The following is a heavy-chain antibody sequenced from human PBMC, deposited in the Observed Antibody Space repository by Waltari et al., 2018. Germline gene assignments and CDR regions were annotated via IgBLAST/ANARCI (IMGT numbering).Heavy chain of an antibody. D-gene: IGHD6-13*01. V-gene: IGHV1-8*01. CDR3: ARGGPYSSSWYDNPLDY. Sequence: QVQLVQSGAEVKKPGASVKVSCKASGYTFTSYDINWVRQATGHGREWMGWMNHNSGNTGYAQKFQGRVTMTRNTSISTAYMELSSLRSEDTAVYYCARGGPYSSSWYDNPLDYWGQGTLVTGSS. J-gene: IGHJ4*02. CDR1: GYTFTSYD. CDR2: MNHNSGNT.